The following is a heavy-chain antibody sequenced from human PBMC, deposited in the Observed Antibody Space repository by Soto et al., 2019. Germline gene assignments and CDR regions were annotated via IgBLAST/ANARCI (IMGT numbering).Heavy chain of an antibody. CDR3: AREDSIIIPAVSDF. Sequence: PGGSLRLSCTVSGFAFNNYGINWVRQAPGKGLEWVSSISKSDYTYYSDSVKGRFAISRDNAKSSVSVQMNTLRVEDTAVYYCAREDSIIIPAVSDFWGQGTLVTVSS. CDR2: ISKSDYT. J-gene: IGHJ4*02. CDR1: GFAFNNYG. D-gene: IGHD2-2*01. V-gene: IGHV3-21*01.